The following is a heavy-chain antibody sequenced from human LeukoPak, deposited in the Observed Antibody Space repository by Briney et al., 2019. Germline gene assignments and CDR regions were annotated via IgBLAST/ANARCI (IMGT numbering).Heavy chain of an antibody. CDR3: ASERWLRGDFDY. CDR2: INPNSGGT. J-gene: IGHJ4*02. V-gene: IGHV1-2*06. D-gene: IGHD5-12*01. CDR1: GYTFSVYY. Sequence: ASVKVSCKASGYTFSVYYLHWVRQAPGQGLEWMGRINPNSGGTNYAQKFQGRVTMTRDTSISTACMELSRLRSDDTAVYYCASERWLRGDFDYWGQGTLVTVSS.